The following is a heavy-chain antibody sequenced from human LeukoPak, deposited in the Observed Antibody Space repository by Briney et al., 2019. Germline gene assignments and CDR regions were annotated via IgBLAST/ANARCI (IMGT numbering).Heavy chain of an antibody. D-gene: IGHD3-22*01. CDR1: GFTFSSYW. CDR3: ARDSMVTMIVVAPDC. V-gene: IGHV3-7*05. Sequence: SGGSLRLSCAASGFTFSSYWMSWVRQAPGKGLEWVANIKQDGSEKYYVDSVKGRFTISRDNAKNSLYLQMNSLRAEDTAVYYCARDSMVTMIVVAPDCWGQGTLVTVSS. J-gene: IGHJ4*02. CDR2: IKQDGSEK.